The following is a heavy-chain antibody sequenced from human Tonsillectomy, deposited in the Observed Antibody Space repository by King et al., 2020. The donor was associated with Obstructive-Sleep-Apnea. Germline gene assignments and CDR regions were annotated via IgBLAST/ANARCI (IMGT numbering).Heavy chain of an antibody. Sequence: QVQLVESGGGVVQPGRSLRLSCAASGFTFSSYGMHWVRQAPGKGLEWVAVIWYDGSNKYYADSVKGRFTISRDNSKNTLYLQMNSLRAEDTAVYYCAKAALGIWNYNYFDYWGQGTLVTVSS. CDR3: AKAALGIWNYNYFDY. CDR2: IWYDGSNK. CDR1: GFTFSSYG. J-gene: IGHJ4*02. V-gene: IGHV3-33*06. D-gene: IGHD1-7*01.